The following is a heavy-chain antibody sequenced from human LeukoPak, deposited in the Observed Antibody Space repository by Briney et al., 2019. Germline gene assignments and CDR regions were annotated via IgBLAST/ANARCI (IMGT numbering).Heavy chain of an antibody. V-gene: IGHV3-66*01. CDR2: IYSGGST. CDR3: ARTYYYDSSGYYYFDY. CDR1: GFTFSDYY. D-gene: IGHD3-22*01. J-gene: IGHJ4*02. Sequence: TGGSLRLSCAASGFTFSDYYMSWIRQAPGKGLEWVSVIYSGGSTYYADSVKGRFTISRDNSKNTLYLQMNSLRAEDTAVYYCARTYYYDSSGYYYFDYWGQGTLVTVSS.